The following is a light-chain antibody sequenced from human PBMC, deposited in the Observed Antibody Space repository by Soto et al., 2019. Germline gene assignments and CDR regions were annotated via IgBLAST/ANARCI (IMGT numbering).Light chain of an antibody. CDR3: QQRSDGFT. J-gene: IGKJ3*01. V-gene: IGKV3-11*01. Sequence: EIVLTQSPGTLSLSPGERATLSCRASQSVSSYLAWYQQRPGQAPRLLIYDASNRATGIPARFSGSGSGTDFTLTISSLEPEDCAVYYCQQRSDGFTFGPGTKVDI. CDR2: DAS. CDR1: QSVSSY.